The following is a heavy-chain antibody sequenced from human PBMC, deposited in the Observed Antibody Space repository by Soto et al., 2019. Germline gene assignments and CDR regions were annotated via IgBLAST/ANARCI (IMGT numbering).Heavy chain of an antibody. CDR1: GFTFSSYG. J-gene: IGHJ4*02. CDR3: ARAPGYGMHYFDY. Sequence: GGSLRLSCAASGFTFSSYGMHWVRQAPGKGLEWVAVIWYDGSNKYYADSVKGRFTISRDNSKNTLYLQMNSLRAEDTAVYYCARAPGYGMHYFDYWGQGTLVTVSS. CDR2: IWYDGSNK. D-gene: IGHD5-18*01. V-gene: IGHV3-33*01.